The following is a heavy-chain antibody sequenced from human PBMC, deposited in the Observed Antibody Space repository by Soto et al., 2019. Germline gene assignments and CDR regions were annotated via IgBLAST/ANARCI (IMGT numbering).Heavy chain of an antibody. CDR3: ARGLGGSYYYFDY. Sequence: SETLSHTCTVSGGSISSYYWSWIRQPPGKGLEWIGYIYYSGSTNYNPSLKSRVTISVDTSKNQFSLKLSSVTAADTAVYYCARGLGGSYYYFDYWGQGTLVTVSS. J-gene: IGHJ4*02. CDR1: GGSISSYY. V-gene: IGHV4-59*01. CDR2: IYYSGST. D-gene: IGHD1-26*01.